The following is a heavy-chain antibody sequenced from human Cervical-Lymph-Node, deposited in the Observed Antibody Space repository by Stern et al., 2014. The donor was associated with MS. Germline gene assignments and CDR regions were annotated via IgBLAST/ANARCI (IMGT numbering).Heavy chain of an antibody. D-gene: IGHD6-19*01. J-gene: IGHJ6*02. V-gene: IGHV1-24*01. CDR1: GYTLNDLS. Sequence: DQLVESGAEVKKPGASVKVSCKVSGYTLNDLSLHWGRQAPGEGLEWMGGSSPEDGETIFAQGLQGRVTVTEDTSTDTAYMELSSLRSEDTAVYYCASAVTGLNYYFHALDVWGQGTTVTVSS. CDR2: SSPEDGET. CDR3: ASAVTGLNYYFHALDV.